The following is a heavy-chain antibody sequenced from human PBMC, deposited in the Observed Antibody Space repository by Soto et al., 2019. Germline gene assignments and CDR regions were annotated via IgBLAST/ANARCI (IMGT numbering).Heavy chain of an antibody. D-gene: IGHD1-7*01. J-gene: IGHJ4*02. CDR3: AKERVGGTFYTPLGF. V-gene: IGHV3-30*18. CDR1: GFNFDNYG. Sequence: QVQLVESGGGVVQPGGSLRLSCQASGFNFDNYGMHWVRQAPGKGLEWVALITYDGSNKYYADSVKGRFTISRDNSKNALSQHLNTLKPEDTAVYHCAKERVGGTFYTPLGFWGQGTLVTVSS. CDR2: ITYDGSNK.